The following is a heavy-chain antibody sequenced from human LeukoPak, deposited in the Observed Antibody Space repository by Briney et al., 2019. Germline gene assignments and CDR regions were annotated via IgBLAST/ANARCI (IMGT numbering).Heavy chain of an antibody. V-gene: IGHV4-59*12. CDR2: IYYSGST. CDR1: GGSISNYY. CDR3: ARDQDDSSGYYPYYFDY. D-gene: IGHD3-22*01. J-gene: IGHJ4*02. Sequence: SETLSLTCTVSGGSISNYYWSWIRQPPGKGLEWIGYIYYSGSTYYNPSLKSRVTISVDTSKNQFSLKLSSVTAADTAVYYCARDQDDSSGYYPYYFDYWGQGTLVTVSS.